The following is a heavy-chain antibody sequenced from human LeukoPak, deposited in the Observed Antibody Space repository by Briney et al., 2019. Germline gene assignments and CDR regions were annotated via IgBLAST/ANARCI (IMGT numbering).Heavy chain of an antibody. CDR2: IYYSGSA. Sequence: SQTLSLTCTVSGGSISSGAYYWGWIRQPPGKGLEWIGFIYYSGSANYNPSLKSRVTMSVDMSKNQFSLKLSSVTAADTAFYYCARDRDSSGWFDYWGQGALVTVSS. V-gene: IGHV4-61*08. CDR3: ARDRDSSGWFDY. CDR1: GGSISSGAYY. J-gene: IGHJ4*02. D-gene: IGHD6-19*01.